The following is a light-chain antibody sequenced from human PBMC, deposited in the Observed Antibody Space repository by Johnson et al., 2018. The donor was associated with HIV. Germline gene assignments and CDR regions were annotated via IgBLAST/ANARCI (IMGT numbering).Light chain of an antibody. V-gene: IGLV1-51*02. CDR2: ENN. CDR3: GTLDSSLSALYV. CDR1: NSNIGNNY. Sequence: QSVLTQPPSVSAAPGQKVTISCSGSNSNIGNNYVSWYQQLPGTAPKLLIYENNKRPSGIPDRFSGSKSGTSATLGITGLQTGDEADYYCGTLDSSLSALYVFGTVTKVTVL. J-gene: IGLJ1*01.